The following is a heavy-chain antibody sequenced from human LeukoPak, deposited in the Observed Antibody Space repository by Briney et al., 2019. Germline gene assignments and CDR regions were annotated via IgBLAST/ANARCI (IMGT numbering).Heavy chain of an antibody. D-gene: IGHD4-17*01. J-gene: IGHJ4*02. V-gene: IGHV3-49*03. CDR1: GFTFGDYA. CDR3: TREVTTISKGRLDY. CDR2: IRSKAYGGTT. Sequence: PGGSLRLSCTASGFTFGDYAMSWFRQAPGKGLEWVGFIRSKAYGGTTEYAASVKGRFTISRDDSKSIAYLQMNSLKTEDTAVYYCTREVTTISKGRLDYWGQGTLVTVSS.